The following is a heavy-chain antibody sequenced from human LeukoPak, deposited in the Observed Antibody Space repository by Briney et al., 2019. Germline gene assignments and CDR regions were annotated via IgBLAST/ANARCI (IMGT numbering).Heavy chain of an antibody. Sequence: ASVKVSCKASGYTFTDYYMHWVRQAPGQGPEWMGWINPNSGGTNYAQKFQGRVTMTRDTSISTAYMELSRLRSDDTAVYYCARRVNQGGYEFDYWGQGTLVTVSS. CDR2: INPNSGGT. CDR1: GYTFTDYY. CDR3: ARRVNQGGYEFDY. J-gene: IGHJ4*02. V-gene: IGHV1-2*02. D-gene: IGHD6-13*01.